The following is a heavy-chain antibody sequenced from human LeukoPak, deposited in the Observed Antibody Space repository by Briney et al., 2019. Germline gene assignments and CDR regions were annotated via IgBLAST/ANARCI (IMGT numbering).Heavy chain of an antibody. J-gene: IGHJ4*02. CDR3: AKDPSVLLWFGELPPLYFDY. CDR2: ISYDATNE. CDR1: GFTFNSYA. Sequence: GGSLRLSCAASGFTFNSYAMHWVRQAPGKGLEWVAVISYDATNEYYADSVKGRFTISRDNSKNTLYLQMNSLRAEDTAVYYCAKDPSVLLWFGELPPLYFDYWGQGTLVTVSS. D-gene: IGHD3-10*01. V-gene: IGHV3-30*04.